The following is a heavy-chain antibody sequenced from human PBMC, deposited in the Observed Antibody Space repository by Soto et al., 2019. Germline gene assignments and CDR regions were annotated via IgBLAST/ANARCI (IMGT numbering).Heavy chain of an antibody. CDR2: IDPSDSYT. J-gene: IGHJ6*02. CDR3: ARRGCEELVGCYYYGMDV. Sequence: GESLKISCKGSGYSFTSYWISWVRQMPGKGLEWMGRIDPSDSYTNYSPSFQGHVTISADKSISTAYLQWSSLKASDTAMYYCARRGCEELVGCYYYGMDVWGQGTTVIVSS. D-gene: IGHD6-13*01. CDR1: GYSFTSYW. V-gene: IGHV5-10-1*01.